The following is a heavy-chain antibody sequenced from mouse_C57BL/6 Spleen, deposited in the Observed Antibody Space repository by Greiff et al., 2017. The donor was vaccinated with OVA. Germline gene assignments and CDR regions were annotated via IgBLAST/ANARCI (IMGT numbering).Heavy chain of an antibody. Sequence: QVQLQQPGAELVRPGSSVKLSCKASGYTFTSYWMDWVKQRPGQGLEWIGNIYPSDSETHYNQKFKDKATLTVDKSSSTAYMQLSSLTSEDSAVYYCARSPYYVSSSYYAMDYWGQGTSVTVSS. J-gene: IGHJ4*01. CDR3: ARSPYYVSSSYYAMDY. V-gene: IGHV1-61*01. CDR1: GYTFTSYW. D-gene: IGHD1-1*01. CDR2: IYPSDSET.